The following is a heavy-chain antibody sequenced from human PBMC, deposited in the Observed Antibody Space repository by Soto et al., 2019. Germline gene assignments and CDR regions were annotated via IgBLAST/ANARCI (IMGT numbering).Heavy chain of an antibody. V-gene: IGHV3-49*05. J-gene: IGHJ4*02. CDR2: IRSKSYGGTA. D-gene: IGHD1-26*01. CDR3: TRPHDSGSYYYFDY. Sequence: EVHLVESGGGLVKPGRSLRLSCTASGFNFGDYAVSWFRQAPGKGLEWVGFIRSKSYGGTADYAASVEDRFTISSDDSNSIAYLQMNSLKIEDTAVYYCTRPHDSGSYYYFDYWGQGTLVTVSS. CDR1: GFNFGDYA.